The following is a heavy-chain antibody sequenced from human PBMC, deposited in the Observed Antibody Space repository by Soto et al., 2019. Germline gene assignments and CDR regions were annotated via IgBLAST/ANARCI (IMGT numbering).Heavy chain of an antibody. CDR1: GFSFSTYS. CDR3: ATMNGYFEY. CDR2: ITATGDRT. D-gene: IGHD3-22*01. Sequence: GGSLRLSCADSGFSFSTYSMSWVRQTPGKGLEWVSAITATGDRTYYADSVTSRFTISRDNSKKTHYLQMTSLRAEDTAIYYCATMNGYFEYWGQGTPVTVSS. V-gene: IGHV3-23*01. J-gene: IGHJ4*02.